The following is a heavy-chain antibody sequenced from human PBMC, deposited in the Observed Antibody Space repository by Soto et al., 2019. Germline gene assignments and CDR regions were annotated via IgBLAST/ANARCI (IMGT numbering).Heavy chain of an antibody. V-gene: IGHV2-70*01. Sequence: SGPTLVNPTQTLTLTCTFSGFSLSTSGMCVSWIRQPPGKALEWLALVDWEDDKFYSTSLETRLTISKDTSKNQVVLTMTNMDPVDTATYYCARIRSVRGVKYFDYWGQGTLVTVSS. CDR1: GFSLSTSGMC. CDR3: ARIRSVRGVKYFDY. J-gene: IGHJ4*02. D-gene: IGHD3-10*01. CDR2: VDWEDDK.